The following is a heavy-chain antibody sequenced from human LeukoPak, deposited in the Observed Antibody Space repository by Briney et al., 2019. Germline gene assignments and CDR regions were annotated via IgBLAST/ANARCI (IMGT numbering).Heavy chain of an antibody. CDR2: IGGSSSSR. V-gene: IGHV3-21*01. CDR3: AREANEAFDV. J-gene: IGHJ3*01. Sequence: PGGSLRLSCVASGFTFNTYSMNWVRQAPGKGLEWVSSIGGSSSSRYHADSVKGRFTTSRDNAKNSLYLQMTSLRDDDTAVYYCAREANEAFDVWGQGTMVTVSS. CDR1: GFTFNTYS.